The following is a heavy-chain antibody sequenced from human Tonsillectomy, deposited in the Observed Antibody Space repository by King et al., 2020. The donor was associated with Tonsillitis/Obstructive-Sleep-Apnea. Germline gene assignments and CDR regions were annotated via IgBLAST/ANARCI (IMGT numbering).Heavy chain of an antibody. J-gene: IGHJ3*02. V-gene: IGHV3-11*05. CDR1: GFTFSDYY. Sequence: VQLVESGGGLVKPGGSLRLSCAASGFTFSDYYMSWIRQAPGKGLEWVSYISSSSSYTNYADSVKGRFTISRANAKNSLYLQMNSLRAEDTAVYYCASGAPPYYDFWSGYHPDAFDIWGQGTMVTVSS. D-gene: IGHD3-3*01. CDR3: ASGAPPYYDFWSGYHPDAFDI. CDR2: ISSSSSYT.